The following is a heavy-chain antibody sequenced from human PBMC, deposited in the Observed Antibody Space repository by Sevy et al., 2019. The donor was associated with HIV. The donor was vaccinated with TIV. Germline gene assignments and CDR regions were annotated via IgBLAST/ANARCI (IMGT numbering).Heavy chain of an antibody. V-gene: IGHV3-30-3*01. D-gene: IGHD1-26*01. J-gene: IGHJ4*02. Sequence: GGSLRLSCVASGFTFSSYAMHWVRQAPGKGLEWVAVISYDGSNKYYADSVKGRFTISRDNSKNTLYLQMNSLRAEDTAVYYCAREPRIVGATGFDYWGQGTLVTVSS. CDR3: AREPRIVGATGFDY. CDR2: ISYDGSNK. CDR1: GFTFSSYA.